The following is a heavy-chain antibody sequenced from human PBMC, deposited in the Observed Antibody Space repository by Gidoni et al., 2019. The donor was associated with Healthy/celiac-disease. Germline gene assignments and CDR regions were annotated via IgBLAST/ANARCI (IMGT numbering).Heavy chain of an antibody. CDR2: ISSSGSTI. V-gene: IGHV3-48*03. CDR3: ARGSDGTDGVAFDI. D-gene: IGHD6-13*01. J-gene: IGHJ3*02. Sequence: EVQLVESGGGWVQPGGSLRLSCAASGFTFSSYEMNWVRQAPGKGLEWVSYISSSGSTIYYADSVKGRFTISRDNAKNSLYLQMNSLRAEDTAVYYCARGSDGTDGVAFDIWGQGTMVTVSS. CDR1: GFTFSSYE.